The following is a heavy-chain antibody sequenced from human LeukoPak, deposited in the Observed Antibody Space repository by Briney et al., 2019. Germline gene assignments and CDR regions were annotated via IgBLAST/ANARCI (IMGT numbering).Heavy chain of an antibody. CDR2: INHSGST. D-gene: IGHD4-23*01. V-gene: IGHV4-34*01. Sequence: SETLSLTCAVYGGSFSGYYWSWIRQPPGKGLEWIGEINHSGSTNYNPSLKSRVTISVDTSKNQFSLKLSSVTAADTAVYYRARGGNVDYWGQGTLVTVSS. CDR3: ARGGNVDY. J-gene: IGHJ4*02. CDR1: GGSFSGYY.